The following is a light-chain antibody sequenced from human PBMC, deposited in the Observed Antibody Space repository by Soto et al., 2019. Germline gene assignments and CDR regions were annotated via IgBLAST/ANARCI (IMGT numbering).Light chain of an antibody. J-gene: IGKJ2*01. CDR2: DAS. Sequence: DVHMTQSPSTLSASVGDRVTITCRASESIATWLAWYQQKPGKAPKLLIYDASRLESGVPSGFSGGGSGTEFTLTISGLQPDDFATYYCHQYNSFFGQGTKLEI. CDR1: ESIATW. V-gene: IGKV1-5*01. CDR3: HQYNSF.